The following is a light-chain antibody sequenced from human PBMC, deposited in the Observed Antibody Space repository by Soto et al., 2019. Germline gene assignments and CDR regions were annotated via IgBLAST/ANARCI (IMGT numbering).Light chain of an antibody. V-gene: IGKV1-6*02. J-gene: IGKJ1*01. CDR3: LQVFYFPRA. CDR1: QDIGNN. CDR2: AAS. Sequence: AIQMTQSPSSLAGSVGDRLTITCRASQDIGNNLGWYQQKPGKAPKLLIYAASSLQSGVSSRFSGSGSGTEFTLTISSLQPEDFATYYCLQVFYFPRAFGQGTKVDIK.